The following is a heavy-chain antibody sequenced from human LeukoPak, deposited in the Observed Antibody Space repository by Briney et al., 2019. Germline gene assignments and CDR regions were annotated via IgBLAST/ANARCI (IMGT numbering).Heavy chain of an antibody. CDR1: GGSISSYY. Sequence: SETLSLTCTVSGGSISSYYWSWIRQPPGKGLEWIGYIYHSGSTNYNPSLKSRVTISVDTSKNQFSLKLSSVTAADTAVYYCARARIAVGATSSWFDPWGQGTLVTVSS. V-gene: IGHV4-59*01. CDR3: ARARIAVGATSSWFDP. CDR2: IYHSGST. J-gene: IGHJ5*02. D-gene: IGHD1-26*01.